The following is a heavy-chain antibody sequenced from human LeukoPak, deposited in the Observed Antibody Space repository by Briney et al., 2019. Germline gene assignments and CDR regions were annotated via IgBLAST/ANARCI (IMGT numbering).Heavy chain of an antibody. D-gene: IGHD3-3*01. V-gene: IGHV3-66*01. CDR1: GFTVSSNY. J-gene: IGHJ3*02. Sequence: GGSLRLSCAASGFTVSSNYMSWVRQAPGKGLEWVSVIYSGGSTYYADSVKGRSTFSRDNSKNTLYLQMNSLRAEDTAVYYCARFTTAAFDIWGQGTMVTVSS. CDR2: IYSGGST. CDR3: ARFTTAAFDI.